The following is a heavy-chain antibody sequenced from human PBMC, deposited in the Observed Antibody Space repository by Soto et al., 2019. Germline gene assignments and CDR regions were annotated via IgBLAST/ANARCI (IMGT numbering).Heavy chain of an antibody. D-gene: IGHD2-15*01. CDR3: AILVVVAANNWFDP. V-gene: IGHV4-39*01. J-gene: IGHJ5*02. CDR2: IYYSGST. Sequence: QLQLQESGPGLVKPSETLSLTCTVSGGSISSSSYYWGWIRQPPGKGLEWIGSIYYSGSTYYNPSLKSRVTISVDTSKNQFSLKLSSVTAADTAVYYCAILVVVAANNWFDPWGQGTLVTVSS. CDR1: GGSISSSSYY.